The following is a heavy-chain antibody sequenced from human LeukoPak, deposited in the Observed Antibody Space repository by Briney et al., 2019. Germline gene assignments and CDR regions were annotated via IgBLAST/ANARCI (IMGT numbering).Heavy chain of an antibody. CDR1: GHSFTSYW. J-gene: IGHJ5*02. CDR2: IYPGDSDT. Sequence: RGESLKISCKGSGHSFTSYWIGWVRQMPGKGLEWMGIIYPGDSDTRYSPSFQGQVTISADKSISTAYLQWSSLKASDTAMYYCARITMVRELGNWFDPWGQGTLVTVSS. CDR3: ARITMVRELGNWFDP. D-gene: IGHD3-10*01. V-gene: IGHV5-51*01.